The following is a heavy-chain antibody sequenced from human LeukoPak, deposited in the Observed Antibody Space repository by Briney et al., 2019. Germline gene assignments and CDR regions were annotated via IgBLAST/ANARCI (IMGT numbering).Heavy chain of an antibody. CDR1: GGSISSSY. Sequence: PSETLSLTCTVSGGSISSSYWNWIRQPPGKGLEWIGYIYYSGSTNYNPSLKSRVTISVDTSKNQFSLKLSAVTAADTAVYYCARDASGGTRGSGTYYTFFYWGQGTLVTVSS. D-gene: IGHD3-10*01. CDR2: IYYSGST. CDR3: ARDASGGTRGSGTYYTFFY. J-gene: IGHJ4*02. V-gene: IGHV4-59*01.